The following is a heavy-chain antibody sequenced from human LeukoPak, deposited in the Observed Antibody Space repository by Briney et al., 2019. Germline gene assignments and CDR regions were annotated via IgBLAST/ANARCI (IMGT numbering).Heavy chain of an antibody. J-gene: IGHJ4*02. CDR1: GFPFSNYA. CDR2: ISYDGSIK. Sequence: QPGGSLGLSSAASGFPFSNYALHSVRPAPRHAPELVAFISYDGSIKCYADSVKGRFTISRDNSKNTLSLQMNNLRVEDTAVYYCARDRSEKYSTDYWGQGILVTVSS. CDR3: ARDRSEKYSTDY. D-gene: IGHD2-21*01. V-gene: IGHV3-30-3*01.